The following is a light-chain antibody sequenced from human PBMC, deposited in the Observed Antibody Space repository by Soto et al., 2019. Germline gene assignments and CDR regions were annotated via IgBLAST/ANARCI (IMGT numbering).Light chain of an antibody. CDR1: QSVSSY. CDR3: QHRTSRYT. CDR2: DTF. V-gene: IGKV3-11*01. Sequence: EIVMTQSPATLSVSPGERATLSCRASQSVSSYLAWYQHRPGQAPRLLIYDTFNRATGVPARFSGSGSGTDFTLTISSLEPEDFAVYYCQHRTSRYTFGQGTKVDI. J-gene: IGKJ2*01.